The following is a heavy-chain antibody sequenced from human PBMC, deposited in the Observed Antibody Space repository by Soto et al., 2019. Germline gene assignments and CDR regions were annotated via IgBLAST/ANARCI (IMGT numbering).Heavy chain of an antibody. CDR2: INHSGST. Sequence: SETLSLTCAVYGGSFSGYYWSWIRQPPGKGLEWIGEINHSGSTNYNPSLKSRVTISLDTSKNQFSLKLSSVTAADTALYYCATLYSSGGDYWGQGTLVTVSS. CDR3: ATLYSSGGDY. D-gene: IGHD6-19*01. V-gene: IGHV4-34*01. J-gene: IGHJ4*02. CDR1: GGSFSGYY.